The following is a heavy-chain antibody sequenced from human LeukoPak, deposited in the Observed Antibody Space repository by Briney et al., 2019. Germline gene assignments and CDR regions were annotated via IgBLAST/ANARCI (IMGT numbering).Heavy chain of an antibody. CDR3: ARHRWGYSSGWYVFDY. CDR2: IYYSGST. Sequence: SETLSLTCTVSGGSISSSSYYWGWIRQPPGKGLEWIGGIYYSGSTYYNPSLKSRVTISVDTSKNQFSLKLSSVTAADTAVYYCARHRWGYSSGWYVFDYWGQGTLVTVSS. V-gene: IGHV4-39*01. D-gene: IGHD6-19*01. CDR1: GGSISSSSYY. J-gene: IGHJ4*02.